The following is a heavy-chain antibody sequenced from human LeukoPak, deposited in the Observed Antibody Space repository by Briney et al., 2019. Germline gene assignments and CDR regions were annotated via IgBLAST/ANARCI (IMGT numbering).Heavy chain of an antibody. J-gene: IGHJ3*02. D-gene: IGHD3-10*01. CDR1: GFTFSSYS. V-gene: IGHV3-48*01. CDR3: ARDPTVIMVRGVIGSAFDI. Sequence: PGGSLRLSCAASGFTFSSYSMNWVRQAPGKGLEWVSYISSSSSTIYYADSVKGRFTISRDNAKNSLYLQMNSLRAEDTAVYYCARDPTVIMVRGVIGSAFDIWGQGTMVTVSS. CDR2: ISSSSSTI.